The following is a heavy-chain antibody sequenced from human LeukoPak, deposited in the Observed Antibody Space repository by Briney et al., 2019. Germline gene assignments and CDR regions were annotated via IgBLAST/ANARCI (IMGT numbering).Heavy chain of an antibody. CDR2: IYTGGTT. CDR1: GFTVSSNS. Sequence: PGGSLRLSCAASGFTVSSNSMSWVRQAPGQGLVWVSVIYTGGTTYYADSVKGRFTISRDNSKNTLYLQMNSLRAEDTAVYYCARDVAAPGGVYFDYWGQGTLVTVSS. CDR3: ARDVAAPGGVYFDY. V-gene: IGHV3-66*01. J-gene: IGHJ4*02. D-gene: IGHD3-16*01.